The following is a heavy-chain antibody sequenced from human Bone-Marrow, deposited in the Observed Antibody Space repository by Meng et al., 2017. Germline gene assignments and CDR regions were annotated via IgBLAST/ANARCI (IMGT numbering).Heavy chain of an antibody. J-gene: IGHJ3*02. Sequence: ESLKISCTVSGGSISSYYWSWIRQPPGKGLEWIGYIYYSGSTNYNPSLKSRVTISVDMSKNQFSLKLSSVAAAETAVYYCAKDASGGDDAFDIWGQGTMVTVSS. D-gene: IGHD3-16*01. CDR1: GGSISSYY. V-gene: IGHV4-59*01. CDR2: IYYSGST. CDR3: AKDASGGDDAFDI.